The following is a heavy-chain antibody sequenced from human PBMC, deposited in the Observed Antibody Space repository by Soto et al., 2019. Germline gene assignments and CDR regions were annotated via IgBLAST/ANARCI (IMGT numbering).Heavy chain of an antibody. CDR2: ISSSSSYI. CDR3: ARVHSGSSSIPYYFDY. D-gene: IGHD2-2*01. Sequence: RGSLRLSCAASGFTFSSYSMNWVRQAPGKGLEWVSSISSSSSYIYYADSVKGRFTISRDNAKNSLYLQMNSLRAEDTAVYYCARVHSGSSSIPYYFDYWGQGTLVTVSS. V-gene: IGHV3-21*01. J-gene: IGHJ4*02. CDR1: GFTFSSYS.